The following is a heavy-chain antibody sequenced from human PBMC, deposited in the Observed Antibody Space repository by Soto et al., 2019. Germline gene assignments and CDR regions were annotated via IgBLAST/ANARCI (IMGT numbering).Heavy chain of an antibody. CDR1: GGSMRNYF. J-gene: IGHJ4*02. CDR3: AAGEASSRNLAPYYLDF. Sequence: ETLSLTCTVSGGSMRNYFWTWIRQPPGKGLEWIGYIHYSGTTSFFPSYNPSLRSRVTISEDTSKNQFSLKLLSVTTADTAVYFCAAGEASSRNLAPYYLDFWGQGTLVTVPQ. D-gene: IGHD6-13*01. V-gene: IGHV4-59*01. CDR2: IHYSGTT.